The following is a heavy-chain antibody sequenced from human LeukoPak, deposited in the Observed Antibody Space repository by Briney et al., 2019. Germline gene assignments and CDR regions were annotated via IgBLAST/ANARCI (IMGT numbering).Heavy chain of an antibody. CDR1: GGSISSGDYY. Sequence: SETLSLTCTVSGGSISSGDYYWSWIRQPPGKGLEWIGYIYYSGSTYYNPSLKSRVTISVDTSKNQFSPKLSSVTAADTAVYYCARDHIVVVPAALGYYYYGMDVWGQGTTVTVSS. D-gene: IGHD2-2*01. CDR3: ARDHIVVVPAALGYYYYGMDV. CDR2: IYYSGST. V-gene: IGHV4-30-4*01. J-gene: IGHJ6*02.